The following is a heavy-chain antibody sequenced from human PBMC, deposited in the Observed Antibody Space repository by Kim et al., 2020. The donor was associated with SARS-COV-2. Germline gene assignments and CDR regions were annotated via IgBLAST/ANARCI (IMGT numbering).Heavy chain of an antibody. Sequence: GGSLRLSCAASGFTFSSYSMNWVRQAPGKGLEWVSYISSSSSTIYYADSVKGRFTISRDNAKNSLYLQMNSLRAEDTAVYYCAREGVQWRIDYGMDVWGQGTTVTVSS. CDR2: ISSSSSTI. CDR3: AREGVQWRIDYGMDV. D-gene: IGHD6-19*01. V-gene: IGHV3-48*04. CDR1: GFTFSSYS. J-gene: IGHJ6*02.